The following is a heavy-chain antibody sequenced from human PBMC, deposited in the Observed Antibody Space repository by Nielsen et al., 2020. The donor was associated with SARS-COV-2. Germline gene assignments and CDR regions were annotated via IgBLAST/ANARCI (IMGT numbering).Heavy chain of an antibody. CDR2: ISGSGGST. Sequence: GESLKISCAASGFTFSSYAMSWVRQAPGKGLEWVSDISGSGGSTYYADSVKGRFTNSRDNSKNTLYLQMNSLRAEDTAVYYWAKVGGSYYYYYYCMDVWGQWTTVTVSS. CDR3: AKVGGSYYYYYYCMDV. V-gene: IGHV3-23*01. CDR1: GFTFSSYA. D-gene: IGHD3-16*01. J-gene: IGHJ6*02.